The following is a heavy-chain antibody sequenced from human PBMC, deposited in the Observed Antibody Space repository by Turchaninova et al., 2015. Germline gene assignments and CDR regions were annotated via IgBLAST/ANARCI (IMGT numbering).Heavy chain of an antibody. CDR3: ARQGDSDDAFDI. CDR2: IYHTGTT. Sequence: VQLQESGPGLVTPSETRSHPCAVSGRFFSRGYHWGWILQPPGKRVEWIGSIYHTGTTYYNPSLKSRVTISVDNSKNQFSMRLSFVTAADTAVYYCARQGDSDDAFDIWGQGTVVTVS. J-gene: IGHJ3*02. V-gene: IGHV4-38-2*01. D-gene: IGHD3-10*01. CDR1: GRFFSRGYH.